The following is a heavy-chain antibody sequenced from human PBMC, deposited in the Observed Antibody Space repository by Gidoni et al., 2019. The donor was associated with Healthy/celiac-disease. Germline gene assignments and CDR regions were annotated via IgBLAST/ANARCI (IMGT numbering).Heavy chain of an antibody. D-gene: IGHD3-3*01. V-gene: IGHV2-5*01. CDR3: AHPTIFGALSPFDY. Sequence: QITLKVSGPTLVKPTHTLTLTFTFSGFSLSTIGVGVGWIRQPPGKALEWLALIYWNDDKRYSPSLKSRLTITKDTSKIQVVLTMTNMDPVDTATYYCAHPTIFGALSPFDYWGQGTLVTVSS. CDR2: IYWNDDK. J-gene: IGHJ4*02. CDR1: GFSLSTIGVG.